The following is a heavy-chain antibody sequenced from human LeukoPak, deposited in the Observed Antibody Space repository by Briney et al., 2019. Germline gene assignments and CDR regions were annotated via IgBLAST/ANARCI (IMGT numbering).Heavy chain of an antibody. J-gene: IGHJ4*02. V-gene: IGHV3-7*03. Sequence: GGSLRLSCAASGFTFSSYYMSWVRQAPEMGLEWVATIKQDGSEKYYVDSVKGRFTISRDNAKNSLYLQMNSLRAEDTALYYCAKGDFDWSPFDYWGQGTLVTVSS. CDR2: IKQDGSEK. D-gene: IGHD3-9*01. CDR1: GFTFSSYY. CDR3: AKGDFDWSPFDY.